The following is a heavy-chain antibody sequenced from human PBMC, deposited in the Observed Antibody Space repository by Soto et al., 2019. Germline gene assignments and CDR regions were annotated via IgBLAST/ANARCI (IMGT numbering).Heavy chain of an antibody. CDR2: INPSGGST. V-gene: IGHV1-46*01. J-gene: IGHJ1*01. CDR3: AKAGGGYSFTRVCGWPFQH. Sequence: GASVKVSCKASGYTFTSYYMHWVRQAPGQGLEWMGIINPSGGSTSYAQKFQGRVTMTRDTSTSTVYMELSSLRSEDTAVYYCAKAGGGYSFTRVCGWPFQHWGQGTLVTVSS. CDR1: GYTFTSYY. D-gene: IGHD3-22*01.